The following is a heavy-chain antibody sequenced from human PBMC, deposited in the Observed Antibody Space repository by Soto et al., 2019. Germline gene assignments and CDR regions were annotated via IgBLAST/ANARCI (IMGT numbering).Heavy chain of an antibody. V-gene: IGHV3-74*01. CDR2: INSDGSST. Sequence: PGGSLRLSCAASGFTFSSYWMHWVRQAPGKGLVWVSRINSDGSSTSYADSVKGRFTISRDNAKNTLYLQMNSLRAEDTAVYYCISSGSYPNFDYRGQGPPVTVS. D-gene: IGHD3-22*01. CDR3: ISSGSYPNFDY. CDR1: GFTFSSYW. J-gene: IGHJ4*02.